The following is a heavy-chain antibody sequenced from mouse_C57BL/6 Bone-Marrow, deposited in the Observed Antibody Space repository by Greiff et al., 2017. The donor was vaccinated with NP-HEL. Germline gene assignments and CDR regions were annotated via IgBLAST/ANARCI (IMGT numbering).Heavy chain of an antibody. D-gene: IGHD1-1*01. CDR3: ARRFTTVVATRYFDV. Sequence: QVQLQQPGAELVRPGSSVKLSCKASGYTFTSYWMDWVKQRPGQGLEWIGNIYPSDSETHYNQKFKDKATLTVDKSSSTAYMQLSSLTSEDSAVYYWARRFTTVVATRYFDVWGTGTTVTVSS. V-gene: IGHV1-61*01. J-gene: IGHJ1*03. CDR2: IYPSDSET. CDR1: GYTFTSYW.